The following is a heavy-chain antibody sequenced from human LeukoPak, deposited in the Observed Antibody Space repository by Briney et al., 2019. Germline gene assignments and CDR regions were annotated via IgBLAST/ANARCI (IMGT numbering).Heavy chain of an antibody. CDR3: ARVEGPSLTAYYYFDY. Sequence: GGSLRLSCAASGFTVSSNYMSWVRQAPGKGLEWVSVIYSGGSTYYADSVKGRFTISRDNSKNTLYLQMNSLRAEDTAVYYCARVEGPSLTAYYYFDYWGQGTLVTVSS. CDR2: IYSGGST. D-gene: IGHD3-9*01. CDR1: GFTVSSNY. V-gene: IGHV3-53*01. J-gene: IGHJ4*02.